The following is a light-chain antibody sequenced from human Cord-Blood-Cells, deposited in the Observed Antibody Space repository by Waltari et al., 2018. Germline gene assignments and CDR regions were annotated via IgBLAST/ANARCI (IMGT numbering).Light chain of an antibody. Sequence: DIQMTQSPSSLSASVGDRVTITCRASQSISSYLNWYQQKPGKAHKLRVYAASSLQSGVPSRFIGSGSGTDFTLTIRSLQPEDFATYYCQQSYSTPQLTFGGGTKVEIK. CDR3: QQSYSTPQLT. V-gene: IGKV1-39*01. J-gene: IGKJ4*01. CDR1: QSISSY. CDR2: AAS.